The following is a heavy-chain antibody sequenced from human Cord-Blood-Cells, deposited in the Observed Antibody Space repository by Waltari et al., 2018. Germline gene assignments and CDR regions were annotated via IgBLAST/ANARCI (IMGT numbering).Heavy chain of an antibody. J-gene: IGHJ3*02. CDR2: INPSGGST. Sequence: QVQLVQSGADVKKPGASVKVPCKASGYTFTSYYMNWVRQGPGQGLEWMGIINPSGGSTSYAQKFQGRVTMTRDTSTSTVYMELSSLRSEDTAVYYCARDPEGSSSWYAFDIWGQGTMVTVSS. V-gene: IGHV1-46*01. CDR3: ARDPEGSSSWYAFDI. D-gene: IGHD6-13*01. CDR1: GYTFTSYY.